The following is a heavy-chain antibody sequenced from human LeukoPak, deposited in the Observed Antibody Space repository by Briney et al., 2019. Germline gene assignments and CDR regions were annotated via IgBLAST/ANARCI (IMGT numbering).Heavy chain of an antibody. CDR3: ARTAHDYGGKSAFDI. Sequence: SETLSLTCTVSGGSISSYYWSWIRQPPGKGLEWIGYIYTSGSTNYNPSLKSRVTISVDTSKNQFSLKLSSVTAADTAVYYCARTAHDYGGKSAFDIWGQGTMVTVSS. V-gene: IGHV4-4*08. J-gene: IGHJ3*02. D-gene: IGHD4-23*01. CDR2: IYTSGST. CDR1: GGSISSYY.